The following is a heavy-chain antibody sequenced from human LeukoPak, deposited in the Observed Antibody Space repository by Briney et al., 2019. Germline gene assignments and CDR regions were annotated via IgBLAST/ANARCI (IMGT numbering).Heavy chain of an antibody. D-gene: IGHD3-22*01. CDR2: ISYDGSNK. CDR3: ASHYDTSGYHYFDF. V-gene: IGHV3-30-3*01. CDR1: GFTFSRYA. J-gene: IGHJ4*02. Sequence: GGCLRLSCAASGFTFSRYAMHWVRQAPGKGLEWVAVISYDGSNKYYADSVKGRFTISRDSSKHTLHLHMNSLRAEDTAVYYCASHYDTSGYHYFDFRGQGTLVTVSS.